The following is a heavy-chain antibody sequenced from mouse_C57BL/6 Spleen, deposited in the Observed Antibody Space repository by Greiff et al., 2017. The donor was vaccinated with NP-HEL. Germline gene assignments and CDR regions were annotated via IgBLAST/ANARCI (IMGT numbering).Heavy chain of an antibody. J-gene: IGHJ4*01. CDR1: GYTFTSYW. CDR3: ATRGSNPYAMDY. V-gene: IGHV1-64*01. D-gene: IGHD2-5*01. CDR2: IHPNSGST. Sequence: VQLQQSGAELVKPGASVKLSCKASGYTFTSYWMHWVKQRPGQGLEWIGMIHPNSGSTNYNEKFKSKATLTVDKSSSTAYMQLSSLTSEDSAVYYCATRGSNPYAMDYWGQGTSVTVSS.